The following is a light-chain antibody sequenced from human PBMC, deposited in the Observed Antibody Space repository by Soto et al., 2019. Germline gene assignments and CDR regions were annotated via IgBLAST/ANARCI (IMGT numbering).Light chain of an antibody. J-gene: IGKJ4*01. Sequence: DIQMTQSPSSLSASVGDRVTITCQASQDISNYLNWYKQKPGKAPKLLIYDASNLETGVPSRFSGSGSGTDFTFTITSLQHEDIATYYCQQYDNLLLTFGGGTKVEIK. CDR1: QDISNY. CDR2: DAS. CDR3: QQYDNLLLT. V-gene: IGKV1-33*01.